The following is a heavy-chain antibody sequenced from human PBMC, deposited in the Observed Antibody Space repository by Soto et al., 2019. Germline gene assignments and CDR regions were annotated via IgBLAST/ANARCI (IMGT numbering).Heavy chain of an antibody. V-gene: IGHV3-21*01. Sequence: GGSLRLSCAASGFTFSSYSMNWVRQAPGKGLEWVSSISSSSSYIYYADSVKGRFTISRDNAKNSLYLQMNSLRAEDTAVYYCARDRDMTTVTTYFDYWGQGTLVTVSS. D-gene: IGHD4-17*01. J-gene: IGHJ4*02. CDR3: ARDRDMTTVTTYFDY. CDR1: GFTFSSYS. CDR2: ISSSSSYI.